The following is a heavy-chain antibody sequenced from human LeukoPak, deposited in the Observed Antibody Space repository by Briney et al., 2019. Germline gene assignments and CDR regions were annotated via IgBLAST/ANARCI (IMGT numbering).Heavy chain of an antibody. CDR2: INHSGRT. CDR3: ARAGDSSGYSDY. D-gene: IGHD3-22*01. V-gene: IGHV4-34*01. J-gene: IGHJ4*02. CDR1: GGSFSGYY. Sequence: AETLSLTCAVYGGSFSGYYWSWIRQPPGKGLEWIGEINHSGRTNYNPSLKSRVTISVDTSKNQLSLKLSSVTAADTAVYYCARAGDSSGYSDYWGQGTLVTVSS.